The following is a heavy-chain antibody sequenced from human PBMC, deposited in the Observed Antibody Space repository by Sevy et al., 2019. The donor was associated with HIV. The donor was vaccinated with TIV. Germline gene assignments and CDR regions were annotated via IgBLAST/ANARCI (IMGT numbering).Heavy chain of an antibody. Sequence: SETLSLTCAVSGYSISSGYYWGWIRQPPGKGLEWIGSIYHSGSTYYNPSLKSRVTISVDTSKNQFSLKLSSVTAADTAVYYFARVNPGSSGWPNWFDPWGQGTLVTVSS. CDR1: GYSISSGYY. V-gene: IGHV4-38-2*01. J-gene: IGHJ5*02. CDR2: IYHSGST. D-gene: IGHD6-19*01. CDR3: ARVNPGSSGWPNWFDP.